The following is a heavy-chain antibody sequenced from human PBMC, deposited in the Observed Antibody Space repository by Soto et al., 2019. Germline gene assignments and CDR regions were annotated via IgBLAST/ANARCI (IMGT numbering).Heavy chain of an antibody. CDR2: ISPMFGAA. CDR1: GGTFNTYA. CDR3: AREVQVHTPAFVY. V-gene: IGHV1-69*19. J-gene: IGHJ4*02. Sequence: QVQLVQSGAEMKKPGSSVKVSCQSSGGTFNTYAMNWVRQAPGQGPEWMGDISPMFGAANYAPKFQDRVTIPADESTGTSYMQLSSLTSEDTALYFCAREVQVHTPAFVYWGQGTLVTVSS. D-gene: IGHD3-10*01.